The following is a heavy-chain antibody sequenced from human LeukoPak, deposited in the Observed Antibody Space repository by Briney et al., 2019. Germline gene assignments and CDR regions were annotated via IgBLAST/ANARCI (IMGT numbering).Heavy chain of an antibody. V-gene: IGHV4-59*12. Sequence: PSETLSLTCTVSGGSISSYYWSWIRQPPGKGLEWIGYIYYSGSTYYNPSLKSRVTISVDTSKNQFSLKLSSVTAADTAVYYCARDPSAGGVDYWGQGTLVTVSS. CDR3: ARDPSAGGVDY. CDR1: GGSISSYY. J-gene: IGHJ4*02. CDR2: IYYSGST. D-gene: IGHD6-25*01.